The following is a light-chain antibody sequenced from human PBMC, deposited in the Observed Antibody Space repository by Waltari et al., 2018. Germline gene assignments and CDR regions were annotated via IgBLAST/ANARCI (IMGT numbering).Light chain of an antibody. CDR1: NIGSKN. J-gene: IGLJ2*01. V-gene: IGLV3-9*01. CDR2: RDS. Sequence: SYELTQPLSVSVALGQTARIPCGENNIGSKNVHWYKQKPGQPPVLVIYRDSTRPSAIPERFSGSNSGNTATLTISRAQAGDEADYYCQVWDSSAVVFGGGTNLIVL. CDR3: QVWDSSAVV.